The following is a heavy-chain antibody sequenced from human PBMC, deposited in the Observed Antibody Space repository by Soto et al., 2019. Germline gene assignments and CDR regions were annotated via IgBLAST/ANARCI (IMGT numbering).Heavy chain of an antibody. J-gene: IGHJ4*01. CDR3: ESALECSSTSCYASSFDY. V-gene: IGHV3-66*01. Sequence: GGSLRLSCAASGFTVSSNYMSWVRQAPGKGQEWVSVIYSGGSTYYADSVKGRFTISRDNSKNTLYLQMNSLRAEDTAVYYCESALECSSTSCYASSFDYWGQGTLVTVSS. CDR1: GFTVSSNY. D-gene: IGHD2-2*01. CDR2: IYSGGST.